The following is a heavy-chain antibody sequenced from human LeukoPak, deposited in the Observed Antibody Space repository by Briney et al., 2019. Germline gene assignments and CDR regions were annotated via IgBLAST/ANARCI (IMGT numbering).Heavy chain of an antibody. V-gene: IGHV3-23*01. CDR2: ISGSGGST. CDR3: AKRDIVTTAYYFDY. CDR1: GFTFSNFA. Sequence: PGGSLRLSCAASGFTFSNFAMSWVRQAPGKGLEWVSGISGSGGSTNHADSVKGRFSISRDNSKNTLYLQMNSLRAEDTAVYYCAKRDIVTTAYYFDYWGQGTLVTVSS. D-gene: IGHD5-12*01. J-gene: IGHJ4*02.